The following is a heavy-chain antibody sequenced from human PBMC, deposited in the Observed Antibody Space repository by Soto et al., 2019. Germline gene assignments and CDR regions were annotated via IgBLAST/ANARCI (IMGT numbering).Heavy chain of an antibody. CDR1: GYTFTSYG. J-gene: IGHJ5*02. CDR2: ISAYNGNT. D-gene: IGHD3-22*01. V-gene: IGHV1-18*01. Sequence: ASVKVSCKASGYTFTSYGISWVRQAPGQGLEWMGWISAYNGNTNYAQKLQGRVTMTTDTSTSTAYMELRSLRSDDTAVYYCARDVGYYYDSSGYNHSKWFDPWGQGTLVTVSS. CDR3: ARDVGYYYDSSGYNHSKWFDP.